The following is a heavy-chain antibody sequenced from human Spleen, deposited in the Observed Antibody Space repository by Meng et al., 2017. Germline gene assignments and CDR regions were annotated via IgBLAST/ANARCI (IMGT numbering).Heavy chain of an antibody. J-gene: IGHJ5*02. V-gene: IGHV3-23*01. D-gene: IGHD4-11*01. CDR3: AKFDGITVA. CDR1: GFTFSSYA. CDR2: VSGSGYDT. Sequence: GGSLRLSCVASGFTFSSYAISWVRQAPGKGLEWVSGVSGSGYDTYYADSVKGRFTVSRDNSKNTANLQMISLRAEDTALYYCAKFDGITVAWGQGTLVTVSS.